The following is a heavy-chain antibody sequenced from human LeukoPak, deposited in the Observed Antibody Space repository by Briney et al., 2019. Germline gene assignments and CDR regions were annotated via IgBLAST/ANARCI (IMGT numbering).Heavy chain of an antibody. V-gene: IGHV3-30*18. Sequence: GESLRLSCAASGFTFSSYGMHWVRQAPGKGLEWVAVISYDGSNKYYADSVKGRFTISRDNSKNTLYLQMNSLRAEDTAVYYCAKFQSVSGSYSMDVWGQGTTVTVSS. CDR2: ISYDGSNK. CDR1: GFTFSSYG. J-gene: IGHJ6*02. CDR3: AKFQSVSGSYSMDV. D-gene: IGHD1-26*01.